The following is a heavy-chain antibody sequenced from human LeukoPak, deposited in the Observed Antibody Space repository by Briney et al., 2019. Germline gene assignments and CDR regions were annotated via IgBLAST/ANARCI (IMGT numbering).Heavy chain of an antibody. CDR3: ASEPVHFDY. V-gene: IGHV3-30-3*01. CDR2: ISYDGSNK. Sequence: GGSLRLSCAASGFTFSSYAMHWVRQAPGKGLEWVAVISYDGSNKYYADSVRGRFTISRDNSKNTLYLQMNSLRAEDTAVYYCASEPVHFDYWGQGTLVTVSS. J-gene: IGHJ4*02. D-gene: IGHD1-14*01. CDR1: GFTFSSYA.